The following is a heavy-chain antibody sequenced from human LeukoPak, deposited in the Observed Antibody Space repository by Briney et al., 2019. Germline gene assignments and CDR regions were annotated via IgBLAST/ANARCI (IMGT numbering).Heavy chain of an antibody. CDR2: IIPIFGTA. Sequence: ASVKVSCKASGGTFSSYAISWVRQAPGQGLEWMGGIIPIFGTANYAQKFQGRVTITADESTSTAYMELSSLRSEDTAVYYCARDAEIGFWFDYWGQGTLVTVSS. CDR1: GGTFSSYA. D-gene: IGHD3-3*01. J-gene: IGHJ4*02. CDR3: ARDAEIGFWFDY. V-gene: IGHV1-69*01.